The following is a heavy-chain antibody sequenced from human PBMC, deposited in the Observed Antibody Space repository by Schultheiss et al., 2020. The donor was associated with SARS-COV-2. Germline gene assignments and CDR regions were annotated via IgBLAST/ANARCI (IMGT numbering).Heavy chain of an antibody. D-gene: IGHD2-2*01. V-gene: IGHV4-4*02. Sequence: SETLSLTCAVSGGSISSSNWWSWVRQPPGKGLEWIGEIYHSGSTNYNPSLKSRVTISVDTSKNQFSLKLSSVTAADTAVYYCARVVVPAATWFDPWGQGTLVTVSS. CDR3: ARVVVPAATWFDP. CDR1: GGSISSSNW. CDR2: IYHSGST. J-gene: IGHJ5*02.